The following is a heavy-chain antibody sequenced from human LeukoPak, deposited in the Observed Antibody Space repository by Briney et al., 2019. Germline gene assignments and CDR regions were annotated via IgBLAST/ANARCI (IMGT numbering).Heavy chain of an antibody. V-gene: IGHV3-21*04. Sequence: PGGSLRLSCAASGFTFSSYSMNWVRQAPGKGLEWVSSISSSSSYIYYADSVKGRFTISRDNAKNSLYLQMNSLRADDTAVYYCARDLFSWELLVEANWFDPWGQGTLVTVSS. CDR1: GFTFSSYS. CDR2: ISSSSSYI. J-gene: IGHJ5*02. CDR3: ARDLFSWELLVEANWFDP. D-gene: IGHD1-26*01.